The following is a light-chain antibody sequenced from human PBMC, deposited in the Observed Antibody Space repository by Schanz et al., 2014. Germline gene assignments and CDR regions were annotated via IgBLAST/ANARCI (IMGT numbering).Light chain of an antibody. CDR3: LQHNSYPYT. J-gene: IGKJ2*01. Sequence: ETVLTQSPGTLSLSPGERATLSCRASQSVSSSYLAWYQQKPGQAPRLLIYGASTRATGIPDRFSGSGSGTDFTLTISSLQPEDFATYYCLQHNSYPYTFGQGTKLEIK. CDR1: QSVSSSY. V-gene: IGKV3-20*01. CDR2: GAS.